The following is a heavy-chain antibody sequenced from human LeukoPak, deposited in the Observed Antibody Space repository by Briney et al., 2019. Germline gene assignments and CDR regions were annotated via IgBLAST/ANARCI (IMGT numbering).Heavy chain of an antibody. CDR1: GFTFSSYA. Sequence: GGSLRLSCAPSGFTFSSYAMGWVGQAPGKGREGVSVISGVGGSTYYAYSVKCRFTISRDNSKNTLYRQMNSLRAEDTAVYYCAIDHPDSDIVGMPSAYWGEVTLVTVSP. J-gene: IGHJ4*02. CDR3: AIDHPDSDIVGMPSAY. CDR2: ISGVGGST. D-gene: IGHD5-12*01. V-gene: IGHV3-23*01.